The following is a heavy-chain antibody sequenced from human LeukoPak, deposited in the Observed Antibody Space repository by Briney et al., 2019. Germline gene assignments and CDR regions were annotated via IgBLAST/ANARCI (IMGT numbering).Heavy chain of an antibody. CDR1: GFTFSNYG. Sequence: PGRSLRLSCAASGFTFSNYGMHWVRQAPGRGLEWVAVISYDGSNKYYTDSVKGRFTISRDNSKNTLYLQMNSLRAEDTAVYYCAKVVYGGSYGDYWGQGTLVTVSS. J-gene: IGHJ4*02. D-gene: IGHD1-26*01. CDR2: ISYDGSNK. CDR3: AKVVYGGSYGDY. V-gene: IGHV3-30*18.